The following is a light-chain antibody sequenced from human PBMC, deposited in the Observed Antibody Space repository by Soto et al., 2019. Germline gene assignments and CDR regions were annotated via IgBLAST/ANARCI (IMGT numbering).Light chain of an antibody. V-gene: IGLV2-14*01. CDR1: SSDVGGYNY. CDR3: SSYTSSSTLV. Sequence: SVLAQPSPLSGYPGQSITLSCTGTSSDVGGYNYVSWYQQHAGKAPKLMIYDVSNRPSGVSNRFSGSKSGNTASLTISGLQAEDEADYYCSSYTSSSTLVFGTGTKVTVL. CDR2: DVS. J-gene: IGLJ1*01.